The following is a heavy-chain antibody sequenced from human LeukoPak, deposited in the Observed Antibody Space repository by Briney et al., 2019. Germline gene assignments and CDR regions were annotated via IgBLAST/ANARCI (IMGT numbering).Heavy chain of an antibody. CDR1: GYTFTGYY. J-gene: IGHJ4*02. CDR2: INPNSGGT. V-gene: IGHV1-2*04. Sequence: ASVKVSCKASGYTFTGYYMHWVRQAPGQGLEWMGWINPNSGGTNYAQKFQGWVTMTRDTSISTAYMELSRLRSDDTAVYYCARGEGVEATIAPFDYWGQGTLVTVSS. CDR3: ARGEGVEATIAPFDY. D-gene: IGHD5-12*01.